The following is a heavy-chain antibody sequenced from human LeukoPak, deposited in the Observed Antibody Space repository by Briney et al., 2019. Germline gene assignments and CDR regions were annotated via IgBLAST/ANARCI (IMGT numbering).Heavy chain of an antibody. CDR2: IIPIFGTA. Sequence: ASVKVSCKASGGTFSSYAISWLRQAPGQGLEWMGRIIPIFGTANYAQKFQVIVTITTDESTSITYMELSSLRSEDTAVYYCARDGPSYRSGWHRYWGQGTLVTVSS. CDR3: ARDGPSYRSGWHRY. J-gene: IGHJ4*02. V-gene: IGHV1-69*05. CDR1: GGTFSSYA. D-gene: IGHD6-19*01.